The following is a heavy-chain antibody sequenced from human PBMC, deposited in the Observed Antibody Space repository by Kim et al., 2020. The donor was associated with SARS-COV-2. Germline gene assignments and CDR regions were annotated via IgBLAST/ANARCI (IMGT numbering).Heavy chain of an antibody. V-gene: IGHV4-59*08. Sequence: SETLSLTCTVSGGSISSYYWSWIRQPPGKGLEWIGYIYYSGSTNYNPSLKSRVTISVDTSKNQFSLKLSSVTAADTAVYYCARYKRGDYYYYYYYMDVWGKGTTVTVSS. CDR2: IYYSGST. D-gene: IGHD4-17*01. CDR1: GGSISSYY. J-gene: IGHJ6*03. CDR3: ARYKRGDYYYYYYYMDV.